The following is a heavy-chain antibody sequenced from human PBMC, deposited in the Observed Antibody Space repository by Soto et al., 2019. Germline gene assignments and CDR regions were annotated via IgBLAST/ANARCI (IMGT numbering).Heavy chain of an antibody. J-gene: IGHJ4*02. V-gene: IGHV3-30*18. D-gene: IGHD1-1*01. CDR2: ISYDGSNK. Sequence: GGSLRLSCAASGFTFSSYGMHWVRQAPGKGLEWVAVISYDGSNKYYADSVKGRFTISRDNSKNTLYLQMNSLRAEDTAVYYCAKGGYTTGDDIDYWGQGTLVTVSS. CDR1: GFTFSSYG. CDR3: AKGGYTTGDDIDY.